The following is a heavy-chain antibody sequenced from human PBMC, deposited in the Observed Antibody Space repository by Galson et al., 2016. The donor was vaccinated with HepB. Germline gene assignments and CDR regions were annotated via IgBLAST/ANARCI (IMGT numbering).Heavy chain of an antibody. J-gene: IGHJ4*02. D-gene: IGHD4-17*01. Sequence: PALVKPTQTLTLTCTFSGFSLSTAGVAVGWIRQPPGKALEWLALLYWADAKRYSPSLQTRLTLTKDTSKNQVVLTMTNMDPVDTATYYCAHTTVTKGFDYWGQGTLVTVSS. CDR3: AHTTVTKGFDY. CDR1: GFSLSTAGVA. V-gene: IGHV2-5*02. CDR2: LYWADAK.